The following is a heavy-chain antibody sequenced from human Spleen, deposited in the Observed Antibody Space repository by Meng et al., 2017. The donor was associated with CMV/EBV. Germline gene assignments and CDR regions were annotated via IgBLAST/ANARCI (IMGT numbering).Heavy chain of an antibody. J-gene: IGHJ4*02. D-gene: IGHD3-16*01. CDR1: GDSVSNGNVY. CDR2: IYYIGTT. V-gene: IGHV4-61*01. CDR3: ARVSFALYQGFDF. Sequence: GSLRLSCTVSGDSVSNGNVYWSWIRQPPGKGLEWIGYIYYIGTTNYNPSLKSRVTISLDTSENQFSLNIKSVTAADTAVYYCARVSFALYQGFDFWGKGSLVTVSS.